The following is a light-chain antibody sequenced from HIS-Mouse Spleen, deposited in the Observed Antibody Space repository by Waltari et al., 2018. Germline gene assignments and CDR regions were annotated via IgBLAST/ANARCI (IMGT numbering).Light chain of an antibody. CDR2: EDS. V-gene: IGLV3-10*01. CDR1: ALPKNY. J-gene: IGLJ2*01. Sequence: SYELTQPPSVSVSPGQTARITCPGDALPKNYANWYQQKSGQAPVLVIYEDSKRPSGIPEGFSGSSSGTMATLTISGAQVEDEADYYCYSTDSSGNHRVFGGGTKLTVL. CDR3: YSTDSSGNHRV.